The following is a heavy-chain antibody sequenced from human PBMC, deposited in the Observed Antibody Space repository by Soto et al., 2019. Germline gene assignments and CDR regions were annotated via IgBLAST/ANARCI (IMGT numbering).Heavy chain of an antibody. Sequence: GGSLRLSCAASGFTFSSYAMSWVRQAPGKGLEWVSAISGSGGSTYYADSVKGRFTISRDNSKNTLYLQMNSLRAEDTAVYYCAKADCSGGSCYLPRAYYYYGMDVWGQGTTVTVSS. CDR1: GFTFSSYA. CDR3: AKADCSGGSCYLPRAYYYYGMDV. V-gene: IGHV3-23*01. D-gene: IGHD2-15*01. CDR2: ISGSGGST. J-gene: IGHJ6*02.